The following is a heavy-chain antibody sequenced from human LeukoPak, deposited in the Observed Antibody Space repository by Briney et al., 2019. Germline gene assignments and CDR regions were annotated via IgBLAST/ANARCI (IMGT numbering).Heavy chain of an antibody. J-gene: IGHJ4*02. V-gene: IGHV4-38-2*02. CDR3: ARALINPVSFDY. D-gene: IGHD3-10*01. CDR2: IYHSGST. Sequence: SETLSLTCTVSGYSISSGYYWGWIRQPPGKGLEWIGSIYHSGSTYYNPSLKSRVTISVDTSKNQFSLKLSSVTAADTAVYYCARALINPVSFDYWGQGTLVTVSS. CDR1: GYSISSGYY.